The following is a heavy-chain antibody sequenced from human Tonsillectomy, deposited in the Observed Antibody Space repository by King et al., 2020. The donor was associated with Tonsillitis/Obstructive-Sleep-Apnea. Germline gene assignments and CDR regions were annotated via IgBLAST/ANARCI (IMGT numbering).Heavy chain of an antibody. CDR3: AGYDFWSGYRFQH. Sequence: VQLQQWGAGLLKPSETLSLTCAVYGGSFSGYYWSWIRQPPGKGLEWIGEINHSGSTNYNPSLKSRVTISVGTSKNQFSLKLSSVTAADTAVYYCAGYDFWSGYRFQHWGQGTLVTVSS. V-gene: IGHV4-34*01. J-gene: IGHJ1*01. CDR1: GGSFSGYY. D-gene: IGHD3-3*01. CDR2: INHSGST.